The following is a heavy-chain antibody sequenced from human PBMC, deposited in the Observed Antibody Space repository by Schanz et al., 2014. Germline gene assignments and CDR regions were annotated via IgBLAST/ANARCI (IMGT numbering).Heavy chain of an antibody. Sequence: QVQLVQSGAEVKKPGASVKVSCKASGYTFTDYHIHWVRQAPGQGLEWMGRINPNSGGTNFAQKFQGRVTVTRDTSTTTVYMDLSSLISEDTAVYYCAFDRDDAYDIWGQGTTVTVSS. CDR2: INPNSGGT. J-gene: IGHJ3*02. D-gene: IGHD3-9*01. V-gene: IGHV1-2*06. CDR3: AFDRDDAYDI. CDR1: GYTFTDYH.